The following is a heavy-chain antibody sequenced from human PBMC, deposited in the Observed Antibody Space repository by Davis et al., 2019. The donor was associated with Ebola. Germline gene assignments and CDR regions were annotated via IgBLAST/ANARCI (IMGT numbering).Heavy chain of an antibody. Sequence: MPSETLSLTCAVSGGSIRSSNWWCWVRQPPGKGLEWIGEIYHSGSTNYNPSLKSRITISVDKSKNQFSLKLSSVTAADTAVYYCARVGVLEQAFDSWGQGTLVTVSS. J-gene: IGHJ4*02. D-gene: IGHD3-16*01. V-gene: IGHV4-4*02. CDR3: ARVGVLEQAFDS. CDR2: IYHSGST. CDR1: GGSIRSSNW.